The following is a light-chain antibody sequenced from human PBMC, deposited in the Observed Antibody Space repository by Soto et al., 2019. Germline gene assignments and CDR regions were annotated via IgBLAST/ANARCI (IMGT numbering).Light chain of an antibody. CDR3: QQYKTYSWA. J-gene: IGKJ1*01. CDR1: QSISDY. Sequence: DIQMTQSPATLSASVGDRVSITCRASQSISDYLAWYQQKPGKAPKALIYRASTLESGVPSRFSGSGSETEFTLTISSLQPDDFATYYCQQYKTYSWAFGQGTMVEIK. V-gene: IGKV1-5*03. CDR2: RAS.